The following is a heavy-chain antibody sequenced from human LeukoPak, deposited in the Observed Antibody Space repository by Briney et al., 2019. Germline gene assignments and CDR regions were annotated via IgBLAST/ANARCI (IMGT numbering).Heavy chain of an antibody. Sequence: PGGSLRLSCAASGFTFSSYAMNWVRQAPGKGLEWVSAISGSGGSTYYADSVKGRFTISRDNSKNTLYLQMNSLRAEDTAVYYCAKDGVGATFYFDYWGQGTLVTVSS. J-gene: IGHJ4*02. V-gene: IGHV3-23*01. D-gene: IGHD1-26*01. CDR2: ISGSGGST. CDR1: GFTFSSYA. CDR3: AKDGVGATFYFDY.